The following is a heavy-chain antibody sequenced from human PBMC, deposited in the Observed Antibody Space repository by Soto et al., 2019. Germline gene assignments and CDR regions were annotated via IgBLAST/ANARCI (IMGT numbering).Heavy chain of an antibody. CDR3: ARDGKGAAYTHGPYYFDY. J-gene: IGHJ4*02. Sequence: ASVKVSCKASGGTFNNYGVTWVRQAPGQGLEWMGRIIPIFNITNYAQKFQGRVTITADKSTTTAYMELSSLRDEDTAVYYCARDGKGAAYTHGPYYFDYWGQGALVTVSS. CDR2: IIPIFNIT. D-gene: IGHD1-1*01. CDR1: GGTFNNYG. V-gene: IGHV1-69*04.